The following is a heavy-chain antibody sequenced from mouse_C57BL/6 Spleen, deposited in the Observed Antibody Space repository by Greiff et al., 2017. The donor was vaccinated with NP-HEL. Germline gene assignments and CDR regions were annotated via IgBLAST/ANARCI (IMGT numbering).Heavy chain of an antibody. V-gene: IGHV14-4*01. CDR1: GFNIKDDY. CDR3: TFYSNYEDY. CDR2: IDPENGDT. J-gene: IGHJ2*01. Sequence: EVHLVESGAELVRPGASVKLSCTASGFNIKDDYMHWVKQRPEQGLEWIGWIDPENGDTEYASKFQGKATITADTSSNTAYLQLSSLTSEDTAVYYCTFYSNYEDYWGQGTTLTVSS. D-gene: IGHD2-5*01.